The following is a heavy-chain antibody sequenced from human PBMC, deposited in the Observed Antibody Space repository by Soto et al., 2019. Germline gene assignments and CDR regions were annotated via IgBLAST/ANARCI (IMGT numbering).Heavy chain of an antibody. CDR1: GGSISSYY. Sequence: QVQLQESGPGLVKPSETLSLTCTVSGGSISSYYWSWIRQPPGKGLEWIGYIYYSGSTNYNPSLKGRVTISVDTSKNQFSLKLSSVTAADTALYYCARHEWGDSGAFYYWGQGTLVTVSS. V-gene: IGHV4-59*08. CDR2: IYYSGST. CDR3: ARHEWGDSGAFYY. D-gene: IGHD2-21*02. J-gene: IGHJ4*02.